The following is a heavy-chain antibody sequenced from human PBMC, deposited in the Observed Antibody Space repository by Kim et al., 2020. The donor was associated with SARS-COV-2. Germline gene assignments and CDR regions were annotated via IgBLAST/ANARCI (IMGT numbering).Heavy chain of an antibody. J-gene: IGHJ4*02. CDR3: ARYCSSTSCLDY. CDR2: INAGNGNT. CDR1: GYTFTSYA. Sequence: ASVKVSCKASGYTFTSYAMHWVRQAPGQRLEWMGWINAGNGNTKYSQKFQGRVTITRDTSASTAYMELSSLRSEDTAVYYCARYCSSTSCLDYWGQGTLVTVSS. D-gene: IGHD2-2*01. V-gene: IGHV1-3*01.